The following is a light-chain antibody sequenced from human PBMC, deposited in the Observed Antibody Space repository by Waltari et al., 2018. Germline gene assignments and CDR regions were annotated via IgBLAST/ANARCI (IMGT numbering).Light chain of an antibody. J-gene: IGLJ3*02. CDR3: AACDDSLSGRV. CDR2: RKY. CDR1: RSNVGKNY. Sequence: QSVLTQPPSASGTPGQRVTISCSGSRSNVGKNYVYWYQQLPGPSPKLLIYRKYPRRSGVPDPFSGSKSCTSASLAISGLRSEDEADYYCAACDDSLSGRVFGGGTKVTVL. V-gene: IGLV1-47*01.